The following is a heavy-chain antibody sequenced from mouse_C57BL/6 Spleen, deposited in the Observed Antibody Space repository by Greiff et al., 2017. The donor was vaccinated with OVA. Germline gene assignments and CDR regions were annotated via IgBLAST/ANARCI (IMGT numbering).Heavy chain of an antibody. CDR3: ARDYDYDAGYFDV. CDR2: IYPGDGDT. D-gene: IGHD2-4*01. CDR1: GYAFSSSW. Sequence: VQLQQSGPELVKPGASVKISCKASGYAFSSSWMNWVKQRPGKGLEWIGRIYPGDGDTNYNGKFKGKATLTADKSSSTAYMQLSSLTSEDSAVYFCARDYDYDAGYFDVWGTGTTVTVSS. J-gene: IGHJ1*03. V-gene: IGHV1-82*01.